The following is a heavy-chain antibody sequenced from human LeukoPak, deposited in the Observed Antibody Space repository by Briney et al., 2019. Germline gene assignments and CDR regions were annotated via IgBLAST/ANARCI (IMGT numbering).Heavy chain of an antibody. J-gene: IGHJ4*02. D-gene: IGHD3-22*01. Sequence: KSGGSLRLSCAASGFTFSSYSMNWVRQAPGKGLEWVSSISSSSSYIYYADSVKGRFTISRDNAKNSLYLQMNSLRAEDTAVYYCARETYYYDSSGYWIHYFDYWGQGTLVTVSS. CDR2: ISSSSSYI. CDR1: GFTFSSYS. V-gene: IGHV3-21*01. CDR3: ARETYYYDSSGYWIHYFDY.